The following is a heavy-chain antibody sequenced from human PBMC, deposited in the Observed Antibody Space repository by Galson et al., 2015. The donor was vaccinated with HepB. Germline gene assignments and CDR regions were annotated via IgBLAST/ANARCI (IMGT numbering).Heavy chain of an antibody. CDR2: TYYRSRWYN. D-gene: IGHD3-10*01. V-gene: IGHV6-1*01. J-gene: IGHJ3*01. Sequence: CAISGDSVSTNIVAWIWIRQSPSRGLEWLGRTYYRSRWYNDYAASVQSRITIDPDTSRNQFSLQLSSVTPEDTGVYYCTRVRHLARGMDVWGQGTLVTVTS. CDR1: GDSVSTNIVA. CDR3: TRVRHLARGMDV.